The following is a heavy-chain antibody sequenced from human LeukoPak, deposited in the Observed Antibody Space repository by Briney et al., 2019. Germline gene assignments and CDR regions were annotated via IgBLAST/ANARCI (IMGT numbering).Heavy chain of an antibody. V-gene: IGHV4-4*07. J-gene: IGHJ6*03. Sequence: SETLSLTCTVSGGSISSYYWSWIRQPAGKGLEWIGRIYTSGSTNYNPSLKSRVTMSVDTSKNQFSLKLSSVTAADTAVYYCASLRQLGYYYYMDVWGKGTTVIVSS. D-gene: IGHD1-1*01. CDR1: GGSISSYY. CDR2: IYTSGST. CDR3: ASLRQLGYYYYMDV.